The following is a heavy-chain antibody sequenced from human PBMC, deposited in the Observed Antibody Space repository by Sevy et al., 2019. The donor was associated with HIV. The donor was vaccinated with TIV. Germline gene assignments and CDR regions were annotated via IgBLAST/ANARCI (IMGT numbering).Heavy chain of an antibody. Sequence: WETLSLTCAVYGGSFSGYYWSWIRQPPGKGLEWIGEINHSGSTNYNPSLKSRVTISVDTSKNQFSLKLSSVTAADTAVYYCARFNGDYADYWGQGTLVTVSS. CDR1: GGSFSGYY. D-gene: IGHD4-17*01. CDR2: INHSGST. V-gene: IGHV4-34*01. J-gene: IGHJ4*02. CDR3: ARFNGDYADY.